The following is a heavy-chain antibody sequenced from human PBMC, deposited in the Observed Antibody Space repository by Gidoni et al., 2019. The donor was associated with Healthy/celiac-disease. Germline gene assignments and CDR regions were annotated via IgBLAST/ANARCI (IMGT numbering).Heavy chain of an antibody. J-gene: IGHJ6*02. CDR2: ISSSSSYI. V-gene: IGHV3-21*01. Sequence: EVQLVESGGGLVKPGGSLRLSCAASGFTFSSYSMNWVRQAPGKGLEWVSSISSSSSYIYYADSVKGRFTISRDNAKNSLYLQMNSLRAEDTAVYYCAREFIAASRFGMDVWGQGTTVTVSS. CDR1: GFTFSSYS. CDR3: AREFIAASRFGMDV. D-gene: IGHD6-25*01.